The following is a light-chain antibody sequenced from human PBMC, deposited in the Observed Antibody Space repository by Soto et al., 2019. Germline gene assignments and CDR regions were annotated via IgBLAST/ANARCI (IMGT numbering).Light chain of an antibody. CDR1: QSIHSW. Sequence: DIQMTRSPSTLSASVEDRVTITCRASQSIHSWLAWYQQKPGKAPKVLMYDASSLESGVPSRFSGSGSETEFTLTISSLQPDDFATYYCQQYNSYSTFGQGTKVDIK. V-gene: IGKV1-5*01. J-gene: IGKJ1*01. CDR3: QQYNSYST. CDR2: DAS.